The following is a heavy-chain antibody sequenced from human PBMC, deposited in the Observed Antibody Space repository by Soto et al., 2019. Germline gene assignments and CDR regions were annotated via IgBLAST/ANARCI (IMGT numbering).Heavy chain of an antibody. CDR3: AKSRPRKTSSGRNNFDY. V-gene: IGHV3-23*01. D-gene: IGHD6-19*01. Sequence: GGSLRLSCAASGFSFSSYAMSWVRQAPGKGLEWVSAISGSGGSTYYADSVKGRFTISRDNSKNTLYLQMNSLRAEDTAVYYCAKSRPRKTSSGRNNFDYWGQGTLVTVSS. J-gene: IGHJ4*02. CDR1: GFSFSSYA. CDR2: ISGSGGST.